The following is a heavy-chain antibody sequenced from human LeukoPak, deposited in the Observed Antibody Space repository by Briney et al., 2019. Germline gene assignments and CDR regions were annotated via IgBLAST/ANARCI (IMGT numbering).Heavy chain of an antibody. CDR1: GFTFSSYS. V-gene: IGHV3-21*01. CDR3: ARDPKADYDYVWGSYRYNYYYMDV. Sequence: GGSLRLSCAASGFTFSSYSMNWVRQAPGKGLEWVSSISSSSSYIYYADSVKGRFTISRDNAKNSLYLQMNSLRAEDTAVYYCARDPKADYDYVWGSYRYNYYYMDVWGKGTTVIVSS. J-gene: IGHJ6*03. D-gene: IGHD3-16*02. CDR2: ISSSSSYI.